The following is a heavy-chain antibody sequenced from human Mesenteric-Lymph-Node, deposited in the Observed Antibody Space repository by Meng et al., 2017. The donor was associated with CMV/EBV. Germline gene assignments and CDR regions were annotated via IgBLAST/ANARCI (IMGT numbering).Heavy chain of an antibody. V-gene: IGHV1-69*01. Sequence: KASGYTFTRYYMHWVRQAPGQGLEWVGGIIPIFATKNYAQKFQGRVTITADESTNTVYMELRSLTSEDTAVYYCARGNNGGNNWFDPWGQGTLVTVS. CDR1: GYTFTRYY. J-gene: IGHJ5*02. CDR3: ARGNNGGNNWFDP. CDR2: IIPIFATK. D-gene: IGHD1/OR15-1a*01.